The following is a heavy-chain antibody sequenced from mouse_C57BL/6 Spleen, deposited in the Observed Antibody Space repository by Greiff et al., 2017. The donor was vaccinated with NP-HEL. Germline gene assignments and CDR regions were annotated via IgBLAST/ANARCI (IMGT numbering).Heavy chain of an antibody. J-gene: IGHJ3*01. D-gene: IGHD1-1*01. CDR3: ARKGYGSSAWFAY. Sequence: QVHVKQPGAELVKPGASVKMSCKASGYTFTSYWITWVKQRPGQGLEWIGDIYPGSGSTNYNEKFKSKATLTVDTSSSTAYMQLSSLTSEDSAVYYCARKGYGSSAWFAYWGQGTLVTVSA. CDR2: IYPGSGST. V-gene: IGHV1-55*01. CDR1: GYTFTSYW.